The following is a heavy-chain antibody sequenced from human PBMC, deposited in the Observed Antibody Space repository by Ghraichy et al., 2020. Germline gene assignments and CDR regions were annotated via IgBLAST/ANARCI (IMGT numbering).Heavy chain of an antibody. V-gene: IGHV4-34*01. CDR3: AGGTIGARLAS. J-gene: IGHJ5*02. CDR1: GGPSSGSY. Sequence: SETLSLTCGVYGGPSSGSYWSWIRQPPGKGLEWIGEAYDSGRANYSPSLKSRVTISVDTSKNQFSLKMNSVTAADSGVYYCAGGTIGARLASLGQGTLVTVSS. CDR2: AYDSGRA. D-gene: IGHD6-6*01.